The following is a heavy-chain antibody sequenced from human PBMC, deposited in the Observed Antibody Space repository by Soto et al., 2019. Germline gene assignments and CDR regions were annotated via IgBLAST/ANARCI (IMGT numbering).Heavy chain of an antibody. D-gene: IGHD2-21*01. CDR1: GGSLSDYF. J-gene: IGHJ6*03. CDR2: INHLGSI. Sequence: SETLSLTCVVSGGSLSDYFWSWIRQPPGMALEWIGEINHLGSINYNPSLKSRVTMSVDTSKNQFSLTLNSVTAADTVTFYCARGGISHWAYFYYMDVWDRGTTVTVSS. V-gene: IGHV4-34*01. CDR3: ARGGISHWAYFYYMDV.